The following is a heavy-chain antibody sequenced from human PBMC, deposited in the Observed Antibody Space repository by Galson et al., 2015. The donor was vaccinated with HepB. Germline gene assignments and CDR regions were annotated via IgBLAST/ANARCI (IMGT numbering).Heavy chain of an antibody. CDR2: IIPIFGTA. J-gene: IGHJ5*02. D-gene: IGHD3/OR15-3a*01. CDR1: GGTFSSYA. CDR3: ARDRGYDFWSGYPTPNWFDP. Sequence: SVKVSCKASGGTFSSYAISWVRQAPGQGLEWMGGIIPIFGTANYAQKFQGRVTITADKSTSTAYMELSSLRSEDTAVYYCARDRGYDFWSGYPTPNWFDPWGQGTLVTVSS. V-gene: IGHV1-69*06.